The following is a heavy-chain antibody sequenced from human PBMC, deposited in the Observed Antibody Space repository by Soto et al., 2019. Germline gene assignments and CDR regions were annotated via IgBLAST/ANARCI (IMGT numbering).Heavy chain of an antibody. Sequence: SCAASEFTFSDYYMSWIRQAPGKGLEWVSYIGRSGSTIYYSDSVKGRFTISRDNAKNSLWLQMSGLRAEDTAVYYCARRSGYAFDIWGQGTMVTVSS. CDR1: EFTFSDYY. J-gene: IGHJ3*02. CDR3: ARRSGYAFDI. D-gene: IGHD3-3*01. V-gene: IGHV3-11*01. CDR2: IGRSGSTI.